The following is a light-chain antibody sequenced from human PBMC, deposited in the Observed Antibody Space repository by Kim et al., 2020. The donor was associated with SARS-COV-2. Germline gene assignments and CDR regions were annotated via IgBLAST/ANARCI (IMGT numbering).Light chain of an antibody. CDR2: DAS. V-gene: IGKV3-11*01. CDR3: QQRSNWPRT. J-gene: IGKJ4*01. CDR1: QSVSSS. Sequence: EIVLTQSPVTLSLSPGERATLSRRASQSVSSSLAWYQQKPGQAPRLLIYDASNGATGIPARFSGSGSGTEFTLTISSLEPEDFAVYYCQQRSNWPRTFGGGTKVDIK.